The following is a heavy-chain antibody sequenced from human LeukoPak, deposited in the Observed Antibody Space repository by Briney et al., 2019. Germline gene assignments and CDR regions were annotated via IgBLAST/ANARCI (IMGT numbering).Heavy chain of an antibody. CDR2: ISAYNGNT. D-gene: IGHD6-13*01. CDR3: ARGSSSWYYPYNWFDP. Sequence: ASVKVSCKASGYTFTSYGISWVRQAPGQGLEWMGWISAYNGNTNYAQKLQGRVTMTTDTSTSTAYMELRGLRSDDTAGYYCARGSSSWYYPYNWFDPWGQGTLVTVSS. J-gene: IGHJ5*02. CDR1: GYTFTSYG. V-gene: IGHV1-18*01.